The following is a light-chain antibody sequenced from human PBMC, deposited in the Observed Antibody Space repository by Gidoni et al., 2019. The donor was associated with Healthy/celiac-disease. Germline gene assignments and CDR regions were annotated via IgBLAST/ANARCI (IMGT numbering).Light chain of an antibody. Sequence: NFMLTQPHSVSVSPGKTVTISCTRSSGSIASNYVQWYQQRPGSSPTTVIYEDNQRPSGVPDRFSGSIDSSSNSASLTISGLKTEDEADYYCQSYDSSNLWVFGGGTKLTV. J-gene: IGLJ3*02. CDR2: EDN. CDR1: SGSIASNY. CDR3: QSYDSSNLWV. V-gene: IGLV6-57*01.